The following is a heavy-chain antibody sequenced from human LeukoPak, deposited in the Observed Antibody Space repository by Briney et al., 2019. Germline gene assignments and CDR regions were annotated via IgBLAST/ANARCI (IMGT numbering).Heavy chain of an antibody. V-gene: IGHV4-34*01. CDR3: ARGLRQGSAWAWGAKEKSYQYMDV. D-gene: IGHD6-19*01. Sequence: PSETLSLTCGVSGGSFSSYYWSWIRQPPGKGLEWIGEINPRGSTNYNPSLERRATVSADTSRNQLSLSTTSVTAADSAVYFCARGLRQGSAWAWGAKEKSYQYMDVWGTGTTVIVSS. CDR2: INPRGST. J-gene: IGHJ6*04. CDR1: GGSFSSYY.